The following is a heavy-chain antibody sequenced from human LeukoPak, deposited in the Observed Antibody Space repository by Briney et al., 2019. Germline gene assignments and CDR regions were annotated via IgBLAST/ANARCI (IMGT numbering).Heavy chain of an antibody. V-gene: IGHV1-2*02. CDR1: GYTFIGYY. CDR3: ARERLIVATIYNWFDP. D-gene: IGHD5-12*01. Sequence: ASVKVSYKASGYTFIGYYIHWVRQAPGQGLEWMGWINPNSGGTNYAQKFQGRVTMTRDTSISTAYMELNRLRSDDTAVYYCARERLIVATIYNWFDPWGQGTLVTVSS. J-gene: IGHJ5*02. CDR2: INPNSGGT.